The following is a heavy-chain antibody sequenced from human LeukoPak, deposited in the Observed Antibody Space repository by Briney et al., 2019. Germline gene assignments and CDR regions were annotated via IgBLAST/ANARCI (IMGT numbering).Heavy chain of an antibody. CDR3: AKDRATYYSGGFDY. D-gene: IGHD3-10*01. CDR2: IRGSGGST. Sequence: PGESLRLSCAASGFTFSSYAMSWVRQAPGKGLEWVXXIRGSGGSTYYADSVKGRFTISRDNSKNTLYLQMNSLRAEDTAVYYCAKDRATYYSGGFDYWGQGTLVTVSS. J-gene: IGHJ4*02. CDR1: GFTFSSYA. V-gene: IGHV3-23*01.